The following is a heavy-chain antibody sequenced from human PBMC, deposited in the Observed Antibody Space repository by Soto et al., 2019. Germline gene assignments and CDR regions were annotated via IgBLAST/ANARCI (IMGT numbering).Heavy chain of an antibody. CDR2: IYHSGST. CDR3: ARVRAEQLGVYYFDH. Sequence: SSETLSLTCAVSGGSISSSNWWSWVRQPPGKGLEWIGEIYHSGSTNYNPSLKSRVTISVDKSKNQFSLKLSSVTAADTAVYYCARVRAEQLGVYYFDHWGQGTLVTVSS. CDR1: GGSISSSNW. D-gene: IGHD6-13*01. V-gene: IGHV4-4*02. J-gene: IGHJ4*02.